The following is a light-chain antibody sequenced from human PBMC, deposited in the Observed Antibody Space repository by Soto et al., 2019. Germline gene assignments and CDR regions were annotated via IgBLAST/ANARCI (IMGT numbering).Light chain of an antibody. CDR2: EVS. CDR1: SSDVGGYNY. CDR3: SSYTGSTDVV. V-gene: IGLV2-14*01. Sequence: QSALTQPASVSGSPGQSITISCTGTSSDVGGYNYVSWYQQHPGKAPKLMIYEVSNRPSGVSNRFSGSKSGNTASLTISGLQAEDEADYYCSSYTGSTDVVFGGGTKLHVL. J-gene: IGLJ2*01.